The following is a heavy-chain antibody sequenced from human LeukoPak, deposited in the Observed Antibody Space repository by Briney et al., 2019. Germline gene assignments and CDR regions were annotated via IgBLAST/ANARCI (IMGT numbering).Heavy chain of an antibody. CDR3: ASLSRDYDSSGYFLVY. Sequence: SETLSLTCTVSGGSISSYYWSWIRQPAGKGLEWIGRIYTSGSTNYNPSLKSRVTMSVDTSKNQFSLKLSAVTAADTAVYYCASLSRDYDSSGYFLVYWGQGTLVTVSS. CDR2: IYTSGST. V-gene: IGHV4-4*07. D-gene: IGHD3-22*01. CDR1: GGSISSYY. J-gene: IGHJ4*02.